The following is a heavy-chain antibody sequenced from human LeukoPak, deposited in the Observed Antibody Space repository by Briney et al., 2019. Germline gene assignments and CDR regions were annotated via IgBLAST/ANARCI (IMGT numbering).Heavy chain of an antibody. CDR2: IYTSGST. CDR1: GGSLSGDY. V-gene: IGHV4-4*07. Sequence: SETLSLTCSASGGSLSGDYWSWIRQPAGKGLEWIGRIYTSGSTNYNPSLKSRVTMSVDTSKNQLSLKLSSVTAADTAVYYCARVRAAGTVDYWGQGTLVTVSS. CDR3: ARVRAAGTVDY. D-gene: IGHD1-7*01. J-gene: IGHJ4*02.